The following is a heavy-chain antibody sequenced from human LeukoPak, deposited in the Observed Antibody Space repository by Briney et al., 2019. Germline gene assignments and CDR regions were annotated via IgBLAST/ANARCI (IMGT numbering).Heavy chain of an antibody. J-gene: IGHJ4*02. CDR2: ISSSSSYI. CDR1: GFTFSSYS. V-gene: IGHV3-21*01. CDR3: ARWFGELLPYFDY. D-gene: IGHD3-10*01. Sequence: GGSLRLSCAASGFTFSSYSMNWVRQAPGKGLEWVSSISSSSSYIYYADSVKGRFTISRDNAKNSLYLQMNSLRAEDTAVYYCARWFGELLPYFDYWGQGTLVTVSS.